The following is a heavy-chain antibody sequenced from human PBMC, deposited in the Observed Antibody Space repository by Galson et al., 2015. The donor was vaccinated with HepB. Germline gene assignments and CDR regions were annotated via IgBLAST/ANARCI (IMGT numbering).Heavy chain of an antibody. V-gene: IGHV3-23*01. Sequence: SLRLSCAASGFTFSSYAMSWVRQAPGKGLEWVSAISGSGGSTYYADSVKGRFTISRDNSKNTPYLQMNSLRAEDTAVYYCAKGHRSSSWHMYNFDYWGQGTLVTVSS. D-gene: IGHD6-13*01. J-gene: IGHJ4*02. CDR1: GFTFSSYA. CDR2: ISGSGGST. CDR3: AKGHRSSSWHMYNFDY.